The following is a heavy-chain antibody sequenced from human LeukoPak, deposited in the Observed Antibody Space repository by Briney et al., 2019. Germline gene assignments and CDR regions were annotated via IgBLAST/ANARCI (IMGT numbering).Heavy chain of an antibody. CDR2: ISSSGSTI. D-gene: IGHD1-7*01. V-gene: IGHV3-48*03. CDR3: ARAVRNWNYYLSYYDWHFDL. CDR1: GFTFSSYE. J-gene: IGHJ2*01. Sequence: GGSLRLSCAASGFTFSSYEMNWVRQAPGKGLEWVSYISSSGSTIYYADSVKGRFTISRDNAKNSLYLQMNSLRAEDTAVYYCARAVRNWNYYLSYYDWHFDLWGRGTLVTVSS.